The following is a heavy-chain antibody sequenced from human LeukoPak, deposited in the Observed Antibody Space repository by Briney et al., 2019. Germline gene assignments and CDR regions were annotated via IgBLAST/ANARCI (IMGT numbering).Heavy chain of an antibody. Sequence: PSETLSLTCAVYGGSFGGYYWSWIRQPPGKGLEWIGEINHSGSTNYNPSLKSRVTISVDTSKNQFSLKLSSVTAADTAVYYCARVGVWFGEYNWFDPWGQGTLVTVSS. CDR3: ARVGVWFGEYNWFDP. J-gene: IGHJ5*02. D-gene: IGHD3-10*01. V-gene: IGHV4-34*01. CDR2: INHSGST. CDR1: GGSFGGYY.